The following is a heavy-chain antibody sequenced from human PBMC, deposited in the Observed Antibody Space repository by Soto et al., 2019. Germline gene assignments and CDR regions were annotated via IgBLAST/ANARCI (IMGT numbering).Heavy chain of an antibody. Sequence: SETLALACSVSGASISSHYWSWIRQSPGKGLEWIGYIYHTGSTNYNPSLKSRLTISIDTSKNQFSLKMSSVTAADTALYYCARGFYDSSGYSNPFDFWSPGTLVTVSS. V-gene: IGHV4-59*11. CDR1: GASISSHY. CDR3: ARGFYDSSGYSNPFDF. J-gene: IGHJ4*02. CDR2: IYHTGST. D-gene: IGHD3-22*01.